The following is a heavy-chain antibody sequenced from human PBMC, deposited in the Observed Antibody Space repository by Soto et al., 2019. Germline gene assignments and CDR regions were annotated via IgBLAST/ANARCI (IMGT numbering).Heavy chain of an antibody. J-gene: IGHJ6*02. CDR2: MNPNSGNT. CDR3: ARTTAMVGNYYYYYGMDV. V-gene: IGHV1-8*01. Sequence: QVQLVQSGAEVKKPGASVKVSCKASGYTFTSYDINWVRQATGQGLEWMGWMNPNSGNTCYAQKFQGRVTMTRNTSISTAYMALSSLRSEDTAVYYCARTTAMVGNYYYYYGMDVRGQGTTVTVSS. CDR1: GYTFTSYD. D-gene: IGHD5-18*01.